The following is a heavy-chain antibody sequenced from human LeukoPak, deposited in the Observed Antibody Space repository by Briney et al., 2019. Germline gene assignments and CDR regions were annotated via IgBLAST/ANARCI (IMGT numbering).Heavy chain of an antibody. CDR3: AAQPCINGICYLDY. D-gene: IGHD2-8*01. J-gene: IGHJ4*02. Sequence: RAGGSLRLSCAASGFIVSSNYMSWVCQAPGKGLEWVSVFYSGGSTYYADSVKGRFTVSRDNSRNTLYLQMNSLRTEDSAVYYCAAQPCINGICYLDYWGQGTLVTVSS. V-gene: IGHV3-53*05. CDR1: GFIVSSNY. CDR2: FYSGGST.